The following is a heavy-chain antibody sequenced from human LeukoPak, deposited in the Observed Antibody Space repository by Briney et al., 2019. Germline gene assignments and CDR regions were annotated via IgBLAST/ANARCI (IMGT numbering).Heavy chain of an antibody. Sequence: SETLSLTCTVSGGSISSSSYYWGWIRQPPGKRLEWIGSIYYSGSTYYNPSLKSRVTISVDTSKNQFSLKLSSVTAADTAVYYCARIYCSSTSCNGEGFDPWGQGTLVTVSS. D-gene: IGHD2-2*01. J-gene: IGHJ5*02. CDR3: ARIYCSSTSCNGEGFDP. CDR2: IYYSGST. V-gene: IGHV4-39*01. CDR1: GGSISSSSYY.